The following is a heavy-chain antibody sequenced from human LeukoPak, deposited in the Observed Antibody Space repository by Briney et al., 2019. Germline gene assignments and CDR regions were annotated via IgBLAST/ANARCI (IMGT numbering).Heavy chain of an antibody. V-gene: IGHV1-69*13. CDR3: ARAPGDFWSGRESYYYYMDV. CDR1: GGTFSSYA. J-gene: IGHJ6*03. D-gene: IGHD3-3*01. Sequence: SVKVSCKASGGTFSSYAISWVRQAPGQGLEWMGGIIPIFGTANYAQKFQGRVTITADESTSTAYMELSSLRSEDTAVYYCARAPGDFWSGRESYYYYMDVWGKGTTVTVSS. CDR2: IIPIFGTA.